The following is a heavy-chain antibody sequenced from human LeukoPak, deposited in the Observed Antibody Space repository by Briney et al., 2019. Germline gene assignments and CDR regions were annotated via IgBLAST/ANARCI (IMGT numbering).Heavy chain of an antibody. V-gene: IGHV3-30*02. Sequence: PGGSLRLSCAASGFTFSNYGMHWVRQAPGKGLGWVAFVYYDGNRKYYAASVKGRFTISRDNSRNSLYVQMNSLRTEDTAVYYCVKDQAQVNGYFGFWGLGTLVTVSS. CDR2: VYYDGNRK. CDR1: GFTFSNYG. D-gene: IGHD3-10*01. CDR3: VKDQAQVNGYFGF. J-gene: IGHJ4*02.